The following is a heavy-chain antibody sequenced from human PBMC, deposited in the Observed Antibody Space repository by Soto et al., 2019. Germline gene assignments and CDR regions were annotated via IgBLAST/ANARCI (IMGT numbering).Heavy chain of an antibody. CDR1: GVSISSAAYS. CDR3: ARDSYDSSGYYASLGY. J-gene: IGHJ4*02. V-gene: IGHV4-30-2*01. CDR2: IYHSGST. Sequence: QLQLQESGSGLVKPSQTLSLTCAVSGVSISSAAYSWTWIRQPPGKGLEWIGYIYHSGSTYYNPSLKSRVTISVDRSKNQFSLKLTSVTAADTAVYYCARDSYDSSGYYASLGYWGQGTLVTVSS. D-gene: IGHD3-22*01.